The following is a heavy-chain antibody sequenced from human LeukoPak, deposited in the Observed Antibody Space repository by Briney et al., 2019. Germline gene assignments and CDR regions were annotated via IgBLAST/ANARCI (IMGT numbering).Heavy chain of an antibody. Sequence: SETLSLTCTVSGGSIRSYYWSWIRQPAGKGLEWIGRIYTSGTTNYNPSLKSRVTMSIDTSKNYFSLKLNSVTAADTAVYFCARETNWTFDFWGQGTLVTVSS. CDR3: ARETNWTFDF. D-gene: IGHD1-20*01. CDR2: IYTSGTT. J-gene: IGHJ4*02. V-gene: IGHV4-4*07. CDR1: GGSIRSYY.